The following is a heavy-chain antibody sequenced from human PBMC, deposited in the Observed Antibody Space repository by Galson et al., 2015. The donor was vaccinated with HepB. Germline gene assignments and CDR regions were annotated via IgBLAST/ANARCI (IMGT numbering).Heavy chain of an antibody. CDR2: INPNSGGT. V-gene: IGHV1-2*06. CDR1: GYTFTGYY. CDR3: ARWEGFGVAAPFMDV. Sequence: SVKVSCKASGYTFTGYYMHWVRQAPGQGLEWMGRINPNSGGTNYAQKFQGRVTMTRDTSISTAYMELRSLRSDDTAVYYCARWEGFGVAAPFMDVWGKGTTVTVSS. J-gene: IGHJ6*03. D-gene: IGHD3-3*01.